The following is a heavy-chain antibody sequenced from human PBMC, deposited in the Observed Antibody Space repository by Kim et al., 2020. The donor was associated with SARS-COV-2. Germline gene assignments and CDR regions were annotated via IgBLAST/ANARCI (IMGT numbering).Heavy chain of an antibody. CDR2: ISGSGGST. D-gene: IGHD3-10*01. CDR1: GFTFDNYA. Sequence: GGSLRLSCEGSGFTFDNYAMSWVRQAPGKGLEWVSAISGSGGSTFFADPVKGRCTISRDNSKSAVYLQMSSLGADDTAVYYCAKHTQFGYYGSLNYRQPFDCWGQGTVVTVTS. V-gene: IGHV3-23*01. J-gene: IGHJ4*02. CDR3: AKHTQFGYYGSLNYRQPFDC.